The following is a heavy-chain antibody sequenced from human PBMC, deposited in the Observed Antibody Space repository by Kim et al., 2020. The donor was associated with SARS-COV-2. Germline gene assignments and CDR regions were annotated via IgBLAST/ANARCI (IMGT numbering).Heavy chain of an antibody. J-gene: IGHJ6*02. V-gene: IGHV3-30*02. CDR3: AKEPTPFSYYGMDV. Sequence: YLDPVKGRVTISKDNSTNTLYLQMNTLRDEDTAVYYCAKEPTPFSYYGMDVWGQGTTVTVSS. D-gene: IGHD2-15*01.